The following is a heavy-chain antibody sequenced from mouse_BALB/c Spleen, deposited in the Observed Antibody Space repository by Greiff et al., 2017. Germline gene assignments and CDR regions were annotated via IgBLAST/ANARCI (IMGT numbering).Heavy chain of an antibody. D-gene: IGHD2-4*01. CDR3: ASHMITLPGFAY. CDR1: GYAFSSYW. Sequence: QVQLQQSGAELAKPGASVKMSCKASGYAFSSYWMNWVKQRPGQGLEWIGQIYPGDGDTNYNGKFKGKATLTADKSSSTAYMQLSSLTSEDSAVYFCASHMITLPGFAYWGQGTLVTVSA. V-gene: IGHV1-80*01. CDR2: IYPGDGDT. J-gene: IGHJ3*01.